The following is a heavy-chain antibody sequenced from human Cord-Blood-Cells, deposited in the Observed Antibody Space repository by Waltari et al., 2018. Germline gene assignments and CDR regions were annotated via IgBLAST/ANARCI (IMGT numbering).Heavy chain of an antibody. J-gene: IGHJ4*02. CDR2: MNPNSGNT. CDR1: GYTFTSYD. V-gene: IGHV1-8*03. Sequence: QVQLVQSGAEVKKPGASVKVSCKASGYTFTSYDINWVRQATGQGLEWMGWMNPNSGNTGDAQKFQGRVTITRNNAISTAYMGRSSLRSEDTAVYYCARGYLDSSSSFDYWGQGTLVTVSS. CDR3: ARGYLDSSSSFDY. D-gene: IGHD6-6*01.